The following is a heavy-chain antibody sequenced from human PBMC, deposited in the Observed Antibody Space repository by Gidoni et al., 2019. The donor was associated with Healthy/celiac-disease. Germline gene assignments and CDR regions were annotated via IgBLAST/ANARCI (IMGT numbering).Heavy chain of an antibody. J-gene: IGHJ6*02. V-gene: IGHV4-34*01. Sequence: QVQLQQWGAGLLKPSATLSLPCAVYGGSFSGYYWSWIRQPPGKGLEWIGEINHSGSTNYNPSLKSRVTISVDMSKNQFSLKLSSVTAADTAVYYCARGQAYPYYYYGMDVWGQGTTVTVSS. CDR3: ARGQAYPYYYYGMDV. CDR1: GGSFSGYY. CDR2: INHSGST. D-gene: IGHD3-16*01.